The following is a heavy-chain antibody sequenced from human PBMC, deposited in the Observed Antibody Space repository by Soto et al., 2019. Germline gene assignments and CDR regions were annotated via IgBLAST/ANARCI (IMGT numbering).Heavy chain of an antibody. CDR3: ARLLRSGSYYYDSSGYCY. D-gene: IGHD3-22*01. Sequence: PSETLSLTCTVSGGSISSSSYYWGWIRQPPGKGLEWIGSIYYSGSTYYNPSLKSRVTISVDTSKNQFSLKLSSVTAADTAVYYYARLLRSGSYYYDSSGYCYWGQGTLVTVSS. J-gene: IGHJ4*02. V-gene: IGHV4-39*01. CDR1: GGSISSSSYY. CDR2: IYYSGST.